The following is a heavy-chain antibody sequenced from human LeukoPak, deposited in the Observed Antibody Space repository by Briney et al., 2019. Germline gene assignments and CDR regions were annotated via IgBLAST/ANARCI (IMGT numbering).Heavy chain of an antibody. D-gene: IGHD3-10*01. V-gene: IGHV1-24*01. Sequence: ASVKVSCKVSGYTLTELSMHWVRQAPGKGLEWMGGFDPEDGETIYAQKFQGRVTMTEDTSTDTAYMELSSLRSEDTAVYYCVTGFITMVRGVTDSFDYWGQGTLVTVSS. CDR3: VTGFITMVRGVTDSFDY. CDR2: FDPEDGET. J-gene: IGHJ4*02. CDR1: GYTLTELS.